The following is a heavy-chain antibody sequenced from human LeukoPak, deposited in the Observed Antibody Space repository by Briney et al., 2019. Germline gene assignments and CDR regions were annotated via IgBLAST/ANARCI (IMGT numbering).Heavy chain of an antibody. J-gene: IGHJ4*02. CDR3: AKVTEGTYSSGYCRPLYYFDY. D-gene: IGHD3-22*01. V-gene: IGHV3-23*01. CDR1: GFTFSSYG. CDR2: ISGSGGST. Sequence: PGGSLRLSCAASGFTFSSYGMSWVRQAPGKGLEWVSAISGSGGSTYYADSVKGRFTISRDNSKNTLYLQMNSLRAEDTAVYYCAKVTEGTYSSGYCRPLYYFDYWGQGTLVTVSS.